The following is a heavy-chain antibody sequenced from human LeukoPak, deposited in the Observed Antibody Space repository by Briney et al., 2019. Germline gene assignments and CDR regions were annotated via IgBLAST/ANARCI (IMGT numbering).Heavy chain of an antibody. J-gene: IGHJ4*02. CDR1: GDSISSSHW. CDR2: IYHSGST. D-gene: IGHD3-22*01. V-gene: IGHV4-4*02. Sequence: SGTLSLTCAVSGDSISSSHWWGWVRQPPGKGLEWIGEIYHSGSTNYNPSLKSRVTISVDKSKNQVSLKLSSVTAADTAVYYCARTKSGYYSNFDLWGQGTLVTVSS. CDR3: ARTKSGYYSNFDL.